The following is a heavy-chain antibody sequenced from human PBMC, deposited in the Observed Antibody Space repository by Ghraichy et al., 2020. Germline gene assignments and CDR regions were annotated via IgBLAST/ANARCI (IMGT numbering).Heavy chain of an antibody. CDR2: IWYDGSNK. J-gene: IGHJ3*02. CDR3: ARDRAGAFDI. CDR1: GFTFSSYG. D-gene: IGHD3-10*01. Sequence: GGSLRLSCAASGFTFSSYGMHWVRQAPGKGLEWVAVIWYDGSNKYYADSVKGRFTISRDNSKNTLYLQMNSLRDEEMAVYYCARDRAGAFDIWGQGTMVTVSS. V-gene: IGHV3-33*01.